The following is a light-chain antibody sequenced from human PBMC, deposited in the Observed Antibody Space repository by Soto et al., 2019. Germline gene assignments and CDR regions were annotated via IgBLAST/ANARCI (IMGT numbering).Light chain of an antibody. CDR1: QSVSSSY. J-gene: IGKJ4*01. V-gene: IGKV3-20*01. Sequence: EIVLTQSPGTLSLSPGEGATLSCRASQSVSSSYLAWYQQRPGQAPRLFIYGASRRGTGIPDRFSGSGSGTDFTLTISRLQPEDFAVYYCQHYVSSLTFGGGTKVEIK. CDR3: QHYVSSLT. CDR2: GAS.